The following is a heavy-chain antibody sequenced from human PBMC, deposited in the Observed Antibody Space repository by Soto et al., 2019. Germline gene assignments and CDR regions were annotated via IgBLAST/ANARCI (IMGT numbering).Heavy chain of an antibody. CDR1: GGSFSGYY. CDR2: INHSGST. CDR3: AREYYGDYGRSDYYYGMDV. J-gene: IGHJ6*02. V-gene: IGHV4-34*01. D-gene: IGHD4-17*01. Sequence: PSKTLSLTCAVYGGSFSGYYWSWIRQPPGKGLEWIGEINHSGSTNYNPSLKSRVTISVDTSKNQFSLKLSSVTAADTAVYYCAREYYGDYGRSDYYYGMDVWGQGTTVTVSS.